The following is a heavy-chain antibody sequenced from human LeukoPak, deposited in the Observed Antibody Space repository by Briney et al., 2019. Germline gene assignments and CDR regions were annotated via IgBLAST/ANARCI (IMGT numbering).Heavy chain of an antibody. J-gene: IGHJ4*02. CDR1: GGSFSGYY. Sequence: SETLSLTCGVYGGSFSGYYWIWIRQPPGKGLEWIGEINHSGSTNYNPSLKSRVTISVDTSKNQFSLKLSSVTAADTAVYYCARGPNDYVWGSYRSPFDYWGQGTLVTVSS. CDR2: INHSGST. V-gene: IGHV4-34*01. D-gene: IGHD3-16*02. CDR3: ARGPNDYVWGSYRSPFDY.